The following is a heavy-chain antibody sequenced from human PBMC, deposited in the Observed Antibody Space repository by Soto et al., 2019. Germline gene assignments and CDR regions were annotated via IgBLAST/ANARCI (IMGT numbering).Heavy chain of an antibody. Sequence: QVQLVESGGGVVQPGRSLRLSCAASGFTFSSYGMHWVRQAPGKGLEWVAVIWYDGSNKYYADSVKGRFTISRDNSKNTQYLQMNSLRAEDTAVYYCARDIARYCSSTSCYPSYYFDYCGQGTLVTVSS. D-gene: IGHD2-2*01. CDR3: ARDIARYCSSTSCYPSYYFDY. V-gene: IGHV3-33*01. CDR2: IWYDGSNK. CDR1: GFTFSSYG. J-gene: IGHJ4*02.